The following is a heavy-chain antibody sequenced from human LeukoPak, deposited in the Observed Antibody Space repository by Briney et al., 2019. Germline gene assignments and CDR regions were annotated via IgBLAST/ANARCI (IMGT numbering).Heavy chain of an antibody. V-gene: IGHV3-23*01. J-gene: IGHJ6*02. CDR3: AKGEAAGKDYYYGMDV. D-gene: IGHD6-13*01. CDR1: GFTFSSYA. Sequence: GGSLRLSCAASGFTFSSYAMSWVRQAPGKGLEWVSAISGSGGSTYYADSVKGRFTISRDNSKNTLYLQMNSLRAEDTAVYYCAKGEAAGKDYYYGMDVWGQGTTVTVSS. CDR2: ISGSGGST.